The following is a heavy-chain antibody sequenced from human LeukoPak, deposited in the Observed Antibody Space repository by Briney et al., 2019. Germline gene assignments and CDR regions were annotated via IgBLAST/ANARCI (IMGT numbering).Heavy chain of an antibody. D-gene: IGHD1-26*01. Sequence: SQTLSLTCTVSGGSISSGGYCWSWIRQPPGKGLEWIGEINHSGSTNYNPSLKSRVTISVDTSKNQFSLKLSSVTAADTAVYYCARGVGAGHYYYYGMDVWGQGTTVTVSS. CDR1: GGSISSGGYC. J-gene: IGHJ6*02. CDR2: INHSGST. CDR3: ARGVGAGHYYYYGMDV. V-gene: IGHV4-30-2*01.